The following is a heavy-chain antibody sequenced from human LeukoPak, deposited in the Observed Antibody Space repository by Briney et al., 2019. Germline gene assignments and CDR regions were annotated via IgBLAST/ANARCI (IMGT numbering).Heavy chain of an antibody. V-gene: IGHV4-59*01. Sequence: SETLSLTCTVSSGSISSYYWSWIRQPPGKGLEWIGYIYYSGSTNYNPSLKSRVTISVDTSKNQFSLKLSSVTAADTAVYYCARYPPNFWSGFYFDYWGQGTLVTVSS. CDR1: SGSISSYY. D-gene: IGHD3-3*01. CDR2: IYYSGST. J-gene: IGHJ4*02. CDR3: ARYPPNFWSGFYFDY.